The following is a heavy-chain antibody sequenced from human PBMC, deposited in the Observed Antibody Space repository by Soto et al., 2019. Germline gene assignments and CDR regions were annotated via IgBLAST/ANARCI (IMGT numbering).Heavy chain of an antibody. CDR3: ARDPGSRVWNYVDAFDI. D-gene: IGHD1-7*01. Sequence: QVQLQESGPGLVKPSQTLSLTCTVSGGSISSGAYSWSWIRQQPGEGLEWIGYIFYSGTTHYNPSLRSRVAISVDTSKNQVSLKVNSVTDADTAIYDCARDPGSRVWNYVDAFDIGGQGTMVTVSS. J-gene: IGHJ3*02. CDR1: GGSISSGAYS. CDR2: IFYSGTT. V-gene: IGHV4-31*03.